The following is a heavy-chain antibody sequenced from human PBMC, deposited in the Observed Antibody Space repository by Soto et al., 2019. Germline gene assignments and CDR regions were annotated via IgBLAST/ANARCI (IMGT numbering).Heavy chain of an antibody. D-gene: IGHD6-19*01. CDR2: INQDGSGE. V-gene: IGHV3-7*01. CDR3: ASGSAWISDH. Sequence: GGSLRLSCAASEFTSSTYWMNWVRQAPGKGLEWVANINQDGSGENYVDSVKGRFTISRDNAKNSVYLQMNSLRVEDTGLYYCASGSAWISDHWGQGALVTVSS. J-gene: IGHJ4*02. CDR1: EFTSSTYW.